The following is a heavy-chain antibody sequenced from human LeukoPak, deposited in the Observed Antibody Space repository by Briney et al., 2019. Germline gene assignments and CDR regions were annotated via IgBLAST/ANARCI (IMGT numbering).Heavy chain of an antibody. D-gene: IGHD1-26*01. CDR2: MNPNSGNT. CDR1: GYTFTSYD. CDR3: AINSGSYLFDY. J-gene: IGHJ4*02. V-gene: IGHV1-8*03. Sequence: GASVKVSCKASGYTFTSYDINWVRQATGQGLEWMGWMNPNSGNTGYAQEFQGRVTITRNTSISTAYMELSSLRSEDTAVYYCAINSGSYLFDYWGQGTLVTVSS.